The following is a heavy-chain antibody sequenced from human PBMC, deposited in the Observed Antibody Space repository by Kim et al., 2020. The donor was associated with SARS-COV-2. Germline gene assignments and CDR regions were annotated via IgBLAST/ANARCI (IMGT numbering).Heavy chain of an antibody. CDR3: TTELQYNGNRDYYYYGMDV. V-gene: IGHV3-15*01. CDR2: IKSKTDGGTT. CDR1: GFTFSNAW. J-gene: IGHJ6*02. D-gene: IGHD1-20*01. Sequence: GGSLRLSCAASGFTFSNAWMSWVRQAPGKGLEWVGRIKSKTDGGTTDYAAPVKGRFTISRDDSKNTLYLQMNSLKTEDTAVYYCTTELQYNGNRDYYYYGMDVWGQGTTVTVSS.